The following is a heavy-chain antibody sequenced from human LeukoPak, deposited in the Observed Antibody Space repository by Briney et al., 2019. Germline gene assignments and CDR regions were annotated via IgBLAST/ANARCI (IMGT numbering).Heavy chain of an antibody. V-gene: IGHV3-64*02. CDR1: GFTLSNFA. D-gene: IGHD5-12*01. J-gene: IGHJ4*02. CDR2: ISTNGSRT. CDR3: ARDSFYTGYNRGFGY. Sequence: GGSLRLSCTASGFTLSNFAMHWVRQSPDKGLQYVSAISTNGSRTFYADSVKGRFIISRDNSKNTLYLQMGSLRGEDTAVYYCARDSFYTGYNRGFGYWGQGTLVTVSS.